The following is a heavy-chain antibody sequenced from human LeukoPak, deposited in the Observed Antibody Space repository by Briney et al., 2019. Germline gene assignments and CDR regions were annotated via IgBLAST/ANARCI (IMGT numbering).Heavy chain of an antibody. Sequence: GASVKVSCKASGGTFSSYTISWVRQATGQGLEWMGWVDPNSGNTGYAQKFQGRVTITRNTSISTAYMELSSLRSEDTAVYYCARGSPDGYSSGWYVYYYYYMDVWGKGTTVTVSS. J-gene: IGHJ6*03. CDR1: GGTFSSYT. CDR3: ARGSPDGYSSGWYVYYYYYMDV. CDR2: VDPNSGNT. V-gene: IGHV1-8*03. D-gene: IGHD6-19*01.